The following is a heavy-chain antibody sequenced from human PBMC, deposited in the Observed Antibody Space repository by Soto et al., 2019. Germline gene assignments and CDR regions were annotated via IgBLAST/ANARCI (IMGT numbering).Heavy chain of an antibody. D-gene: IGHD6-13*01. Sequence: QVQLVQSGAEVKKPGSSVKVSCKASGGTFSSYAISWVRQAPGQGLEWMGGIIPIFGTANYAQKFQGRVTITADKSTSPAYRELSSLLSEDTAVYYGAGIAAAVMDYYYYAIDVLGQGTTVPRSS. CDR1: GGTFSSYA. J-gene: IGHJ6*02. V-gene: IGHV1-69*06. CDR3: AGIAAAVMDYYYYAIDV. CDR2: IIPIFGTA.